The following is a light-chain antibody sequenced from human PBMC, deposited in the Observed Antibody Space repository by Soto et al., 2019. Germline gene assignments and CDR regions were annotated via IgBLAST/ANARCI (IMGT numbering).Light chain of an antibody. CDR1: QTVERW. V-gene: IGKV1-5*01. J-gene: IGKJ2*01. CDR3: QQYKDYAYT. CDR2: DVS. Sequence: GDRVIINCLASQTVERWMAWYQQKPGKAPKLLISDVSTLERGVPSRFSGSGSAKEFTLTISGLQHDDFENYYCQQYKDYAYTGGQGPKGDIK.